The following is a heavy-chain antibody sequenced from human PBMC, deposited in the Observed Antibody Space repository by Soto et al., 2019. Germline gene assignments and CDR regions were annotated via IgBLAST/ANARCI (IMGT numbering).Heavy chain of an antibody. V-gene: IGHV1-18*04. J-gene: IGHJ5*02. Sequence: ASVKVSCKASGYTFTSYGTSWVRQAPGQGLEWMGWISAYNGNTNYAQKLQGRVTMTTDTSTSTAYMELRSLRSDDTAVYYCARDLLPYYYDSSGYSNWFDPWGQGTLVTVS. CDR3: ARDLLPYYYDSSGYSNWFDP. CDR1: GYTFTSYG. D-gene: IGHD3-22*01. CDR2: ISAYNGNT.